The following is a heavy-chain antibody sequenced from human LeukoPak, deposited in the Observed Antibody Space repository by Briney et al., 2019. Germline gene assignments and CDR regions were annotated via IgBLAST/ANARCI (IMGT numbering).Heavy chain of an antibody. CDR2: ISAYNGNT. V-gene: IGHV1-18*01. J-gene: IGHJ4*02. CDR1: GYTFTSYG. Sequence: ASVKVSXKASGYTFTSYGISWVRQAPGQGLEWMGWISAYNGNTNYAQKLQGRVTMTTDTSTSTAYMELRSLRSDDTAVYYCARDSPPSLVGATKGGVDYWGQGTLATVSS. D-gene: IGHD1-26*01. CDR3: ARDSPPSLVGATKGGVDY.